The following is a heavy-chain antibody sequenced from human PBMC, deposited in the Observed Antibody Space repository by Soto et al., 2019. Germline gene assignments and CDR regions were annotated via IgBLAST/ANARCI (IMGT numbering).Heavy chain of an antibody. Sequence: PSPTLSLTCVISGDSVSSNSAAWNWIRQSPSRGLEWLGRTYYRSKWYNDYAVSVKSRITINPDTSKNQFSLQLNSVTPEDTAVYCCARVGNSVYYGRFDYGGQGRPGTVST. CDR1: GDSVSSNSAA. CDR3: ARVGNSVYYGRFDY. J-gene: IGHJ4*02. D-gene: IGHD3-10*01. CDR2: TYYRSKWYN. V-gene: IGHV6-1*01.